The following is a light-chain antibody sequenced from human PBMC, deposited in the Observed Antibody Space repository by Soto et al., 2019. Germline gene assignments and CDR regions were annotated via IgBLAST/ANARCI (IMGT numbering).Light chain of an antibody. V-gene: IGKV1-39*01. CDR3: QQSYSTLWT. CDR1: QGISSW. J-gene: IGKJ1*01. CDR2: AAS. Sequence: DIQMTQSPSSLPTSVGGRVTINCRASQGISSWLAWYQQKPGKAPKLLIYAASSLQSGVPSRFSGSGSGTDFTLTISSLQPEDVATYYCQQSYSTLWTLGQGTKVDIK.